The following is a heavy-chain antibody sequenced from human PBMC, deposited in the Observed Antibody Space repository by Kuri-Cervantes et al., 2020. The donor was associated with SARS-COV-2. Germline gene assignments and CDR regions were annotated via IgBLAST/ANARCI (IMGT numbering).Heavy chain of an antibody. Sequence: GESLKISCAASGFSFSSYAMSWVRQAPGKGLEWVSAISGSGESTNYADSVKGRFTISRDNSKNTLYLQMNSLRAEDTAVYYCARDGSPGWVLPRPLIYGMDVWGQGTTVTVSS. CDR3: ARDGSPGWVLPRPLIYGMDV. CDR1: GFSFSSYA. V-gene: IGHV3-23*01. D-gene: IGHD6-6*01. CDR2: ISGSGEST. J-gene: IGHJ6*02.